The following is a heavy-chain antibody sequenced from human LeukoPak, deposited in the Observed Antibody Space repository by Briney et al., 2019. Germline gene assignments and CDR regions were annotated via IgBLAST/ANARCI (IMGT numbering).Heavy chain of an antibody. CDR2: INPSGGST. CDR3: ARNGGYPGGDWFDL. D-gene: IGHD5-12*01. Sequence: GESLKISCKASGYTFTSSYMHWVRHAPGQGLEWLGIINPSGGSTSYAQKFQGRVTLTRDTSTSTVYMELSSLRSEDTAVYYCARNGGYPGGDWFDLWGQGTLVTVSS. J-gene: IGHJ5*02. V-gene: IGHV1-46*01. CDR1: GYTFTSSY.